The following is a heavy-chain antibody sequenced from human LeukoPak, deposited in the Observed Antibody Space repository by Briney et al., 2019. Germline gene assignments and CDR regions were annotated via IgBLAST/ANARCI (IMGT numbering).Heavy chain of an antibody. CDR2: IYSGGST. CDR3: ARSRDPHGDYGGGAFDI. V-gene: IGHV3-66*01. Sequence: GRSLRLSCAASGFTVSSNYMSWVRQAPGKGLEWVSVIYSGGSTYYADSVKGRFTISRDNSKNTLYLQMNSLKTEDTAVYYCARSRDPHGDYGGGAFDIWGQGTMVTVSS. J-gene: IGHJ3*02. D-gene: IGHD4-17*01. CDR1: GFTVSSNY.